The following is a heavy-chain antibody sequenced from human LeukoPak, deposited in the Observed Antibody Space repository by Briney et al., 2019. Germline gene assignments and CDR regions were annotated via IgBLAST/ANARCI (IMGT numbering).Heavy chain of an antibody. D-gene: IGHD3-10*01. J-gene: IGHJ4*02. Sequence: ASVKVSCKASGYTFTSYGISWVRQAPGQGLEWMGWISAYNGNTNYAQKLQGRVTMTTDTSTSTAYMELRSLRSDDTAVYYCARDKGILWFGELLEVHYWGQGTLVTVSS. CDR2: ISAYNGNT. CDR1: GYTFTSYG. CDR3: ARDKGILWFGELLEVHY. V-gene: IGHV1-18*04.